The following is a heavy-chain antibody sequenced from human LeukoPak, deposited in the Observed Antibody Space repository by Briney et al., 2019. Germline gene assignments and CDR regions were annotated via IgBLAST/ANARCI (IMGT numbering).Heavy chain of an antibody. V-gene: IGHV3-48*02. D-gene: IGHD3-3*01. J-gene: IGHJ4*02. CDR2: ISSSSTI. CDR1: GFTFSSYS. Sequence: GGSLRLSCAASGFTFSSYSMNWVRQAPGKGLEWVSYISSSSTIYYADPVKGRFTISRDNAKNSLYLQMNSLRDEDTAVYYCARESYDFWSGPHHFDYWGQGTLVTVSS. CDR3: ARESYDFWSGPHHFDY.